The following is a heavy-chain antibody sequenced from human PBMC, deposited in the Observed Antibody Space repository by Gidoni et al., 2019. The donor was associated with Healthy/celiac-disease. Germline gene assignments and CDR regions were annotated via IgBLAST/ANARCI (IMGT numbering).Heavy chain of an antibody. D-gene: IGHD6-19*01. CDR2: ISGSGGST. J-gene: IGHJ6*03. CDR1: GFTFSSYA. V-gene: IGHV3-23*01. CDR3: ANTVAVNYYYYYYMDV. Sequence: EVQLLESGGGLVQPGGSLRLSCAASGFTFSSYAMSWVRQAPGKGLEWVSAISGSGGSTYYADSVKGRFTISRDNSKNTLYLQMNSLRAEDTAVYYCANTVAVNYYYYYYMDVWGKGTTVTVSS.